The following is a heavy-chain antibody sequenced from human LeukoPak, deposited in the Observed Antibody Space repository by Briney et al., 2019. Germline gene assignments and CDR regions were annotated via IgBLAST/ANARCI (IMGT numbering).Heavy chain of an antibody. D-gene: IGHD3-3*01. V-gene: IGHV3-21*01. Sequence: NPGGSLRLSCAASGFTFSSYSMNWVRQAPGKGLEWVSSISSSSSYIYYADSVKGRFTISRDNAKNSLYLQMNSLRAEDTAVYYCARGSPEWLLYPYGMDVWGQGTTVTVSS. CDR2: ISSSSSYI. CDR3: ARGSPEWLLYPYGMDV. CDR1: GFTFSSYS. J-gene: IGHJ6*02.